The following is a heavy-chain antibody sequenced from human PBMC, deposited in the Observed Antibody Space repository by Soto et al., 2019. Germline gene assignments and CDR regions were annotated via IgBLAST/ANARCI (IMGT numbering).Heavy chain of an antibody. V-gene: IGHV3-53*01. Sequence: EVQLVESGGGLIQPGGSLRLSCAASGFSVSDNYVTWVRQAPGKGLEWVSVIYAGGDTFYADSVKGRFTISRDTSENMVYLPMRSLTVEDTAVYHCARGLGFCSGGDCYEYWGQGTVVTVSS. J-gene: IGHJ4*02. CDR2: IYAGGDT. CDR1: GFSVSDNY. D-gene: IGHD2-21*02. CDR3: ARGLGFCSGGDCYEY.